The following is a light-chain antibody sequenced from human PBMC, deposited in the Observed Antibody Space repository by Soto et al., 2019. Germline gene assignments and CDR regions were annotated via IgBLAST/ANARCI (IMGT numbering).Light chain of an antibody. CDR1: SSDVGGYNY. CDR3: SSYTSSSTLVV. Sequence: QSALTQPASVSGSPGQSITISCTGTSSDVGGYNYVSWYQQHPGKAPKRMIYDVSNRPSGVSNRFSGSKSGNTASLTISGLQAEHEADYYCSSYTSSSTLVVFGGGTKLTVL. CDR2: DVS. V-gene: IGLV2-14*01. J-gene: IGLJ2*01.